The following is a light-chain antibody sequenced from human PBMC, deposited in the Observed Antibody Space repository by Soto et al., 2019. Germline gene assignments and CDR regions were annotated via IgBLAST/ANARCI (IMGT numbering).Light chain of an antibody. CDR1: QDISNY. Sequence: DIQMTQSPSSLSASVGDRVTITCRASQDISNYLAWFQQKPGKAPKSLMYAASSLQSGDPSKFSGSGPGTDFSLTITSLQPEDFATYYGQRYYSLPLTFGGGTKVEIK. CDR2: AAS. V-gene: IGKV1-16*02. J-gene: IGKJ4*01. CDR3: QRYYSLPLT.